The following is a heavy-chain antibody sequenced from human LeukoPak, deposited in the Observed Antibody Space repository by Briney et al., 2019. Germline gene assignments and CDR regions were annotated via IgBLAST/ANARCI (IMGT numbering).Heavy chain of an antibody. J-gene: IGHJ6*02. CDR3: ARGYLRHAARGTDV. D-gene: IGHD2-21*01. V-gene: IGHV4-34*01. Sequence: SETVSLTCAVYGGSFSGYYWSWMRQPPGKGLEWIGEINHSGSTNYNPSLKSRVTISVDTSKNQFSLKLSSVTAADTAVYYCARGYLRHAARGTDVWGQGTTVSASS. CDR1: GGSFSGYY. CDR2: INHSGST.